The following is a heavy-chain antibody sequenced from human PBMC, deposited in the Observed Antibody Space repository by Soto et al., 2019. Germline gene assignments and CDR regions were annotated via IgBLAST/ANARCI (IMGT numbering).Heavy chain of an antibody. D-gene: IGHD3-16*02. Sequence: LRLSCAASGFTFSSYSMNWVRQAQGKGLEWVSSISSSSSYIYYADSVKGRFTISRDNAKNSLYLQMNSLRAEDTAVYYCASNFYDYVWGSYRLDYWGQGTLVTVSS. CDR1: GFTFSSYS. CDR3: ASNFYDYVWGSYRLDY. V-gene: IGHV3-21*01. CDR2: ISSSSSYI. J-gene: IGHJ4*02.